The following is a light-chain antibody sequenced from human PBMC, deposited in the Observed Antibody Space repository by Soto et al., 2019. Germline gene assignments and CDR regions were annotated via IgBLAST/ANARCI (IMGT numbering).Light chain of an antibody. Sequence: QLVLTQPPSVSGAPGQRVTISCTGSSSNIGTTNDVHWYQQVPGTAPKLLIYDINNRPSGVPDRFSGSKSGTSASLAITGLQAEDEAVYYCQSYDISLSWVFGGGTKLTVL. J-gene: IGLJ3*02. V-gene: IGLV1-40*01. CDR3: QSYDISLSWV. CDR1: SSNIGTTND. CDR2: DIN.